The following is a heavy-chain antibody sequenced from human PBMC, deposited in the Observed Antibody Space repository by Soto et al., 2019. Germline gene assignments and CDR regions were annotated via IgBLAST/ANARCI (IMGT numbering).Heavy chain of an antibody. CDR1: GFTFSSYS. CDR3: ARDLAVTGSYYYYYMDV. CDR2: ISSSSSTI. J-gene: IGHJ6*03. D-gene: IGHD4-4*01. V-gene: IGHV3-48*01. Sequence: GGSLRLSCAASGFTFSSYSMNWVRQAPGKGLEWVSYISSSSSTIYYADSVKGRFTISRDNAKNSLYLQMNSLRAEDTAVYYCARDLAVTGSYYYYYMDVWGKGTTVTVSS.